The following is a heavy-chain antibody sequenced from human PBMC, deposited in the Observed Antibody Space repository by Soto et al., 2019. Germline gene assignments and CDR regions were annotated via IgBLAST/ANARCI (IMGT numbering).Heavy chain of an antibody. CDR3: ARAPQEYSGYRNRGLLDY. D-gene: IGHD5-12*01. CDR2: IYYSGST. V-gene: IGHV4-31*03. J-gene: IGHJ4*02. Sequence: QVQLQESGPGLVKPSQTLSLTCTVSGGSISSGGYYWSWIRQHPGKGLEWIGYIYYSGSTYYNPSLKSGVTISVDTSKNQFSLKLSSVTAADTAVYYCARAPQEYSGYRNRGLLDYWGQGTLVTVSS. CDR1: GGSISSGGYY.